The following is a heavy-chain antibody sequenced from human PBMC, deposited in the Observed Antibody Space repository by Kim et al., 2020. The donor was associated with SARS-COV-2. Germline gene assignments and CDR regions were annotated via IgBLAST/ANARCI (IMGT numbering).Heavy chain of an antibody. Sequence: GGSLRLSCAASGFTFSSYAMSWVRQAPGKGLAWVSAISGSGGSTSYADSVKGRFTISRDNSKNSLYLQMNSRRAEDTGVYYCAKDPYYYGSGSQSRPDWGQGTLVTVSS. CDR2: ISGSGGST. V-gene: IGHV3-23*01. D-gene: IGHD3-10*01. CDR1: GFTFSSYA. J-gene: IGHJ4*02. CDR3: AKDPYYYGSGSQSRPD.